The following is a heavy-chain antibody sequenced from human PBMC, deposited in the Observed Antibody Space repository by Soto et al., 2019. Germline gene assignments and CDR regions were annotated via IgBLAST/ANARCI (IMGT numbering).Heavy chain of an antibody. J-gene: IGHJ4*02. CDR3: ARVLIAGVTTD. D-gene: IGHD5-18*01. V-gene: IGHV4-34*01. CDR2: SNHVGNT. CDR1: GGSFSGYY. Sequence: QVQLQQWGAGLLKPSETLSLTCAVYGGSFSGYYWSWIRQPPGKGLEWIGESNHVGNTNYNPSLTSXXTXSXXPSKNQFSRRLTSVTAADTAVYYCARVLIAGVTTDWGQGTLVIVSS.